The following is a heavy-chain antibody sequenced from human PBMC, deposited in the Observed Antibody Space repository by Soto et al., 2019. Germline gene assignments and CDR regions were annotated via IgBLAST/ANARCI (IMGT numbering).Heavy chain of an antibody. V-gene: IGHV1-2*04. Sequence: GASVKVSCKASGYTLTCYYMHGLRHAPGPGLEWMGWINPNSGGTNYAQKFQGWVTMTRDTSISTAYMELSRLRSNDTAVYYCASSRKYYYLCSGNDSCYIWCPGTRVTVS. CDR2: INPNSGGT. D-gene: IGHD3-3*01. CDR3: ASSRKYYYLCSGNDSCYI. CDR1: GYTLTCYY. J-gene: IGHJ6*02.